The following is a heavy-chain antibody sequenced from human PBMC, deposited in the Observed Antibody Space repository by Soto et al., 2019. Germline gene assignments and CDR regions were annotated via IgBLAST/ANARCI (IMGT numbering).Heavy chain of an antibody. CDR3: ARGWVEGLSRQPPTDY. CDR2: IDSYGSAT. D-gene: IGHD3-3*01. CDR1: GFTFSRYW. Sequence: GSLRLSCAASGFTFSRYWMHWVRQAPGKGLVWVSRIDSYGSATSQVDSVEGRFTISRDNAKNTLYLQMNSLRAEDTAVYYCARGWVEGLSRQPPTDYWGQGTLVTVSS. V-gene: IGHV3-74*01. J-gene: IGHJ4*02.